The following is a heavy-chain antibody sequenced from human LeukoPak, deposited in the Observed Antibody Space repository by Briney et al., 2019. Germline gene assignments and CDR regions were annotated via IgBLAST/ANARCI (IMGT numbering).Heavy chain of an antibody. V-gene: IGHV3-23*01. CDR2: ISGSGGST. J-gene: IGHJ4*02. CDR1: GITLSSYG. CDR3: ARRGVVIRVILVGFHKEAYYYDS. Sequence: GGSLRLSCAVSGITLSSYGMSWVRQAPGKGLEWVAGISGSGGSTTYADSVKGRFTISRDNPKNTLYLHMNNLRAEDTAVYFCARRGVVIRVILVGFHKEAYYYDSWGQGALVTVSS. D-gene: IGHD3-22*01.